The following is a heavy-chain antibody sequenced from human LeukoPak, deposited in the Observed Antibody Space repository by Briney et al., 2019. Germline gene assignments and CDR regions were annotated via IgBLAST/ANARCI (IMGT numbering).Heavy chain of an antibody. V-gene: IGHV3-30*02. CDR2: VRNDGSDK. CDR3: AKHYYGSGSQKYYFDY. Sequence: GGSLRLSCAASGFIFSDYGMHWVRQAPGKGLEWVTLVRNDGSDKYYADSVKGRFTTSRDNSKNTLYLQMNSLGPEDTAVYYCAKHYYGSGSQKYYFDYWGQGTLVTVSS. CDR1: GFIFSDYG. D-gene: IGHD3-10*01. J-gene: IGHJ4*02.